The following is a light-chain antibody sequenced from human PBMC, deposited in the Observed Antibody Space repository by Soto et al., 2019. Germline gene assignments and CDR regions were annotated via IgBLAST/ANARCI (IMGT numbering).Light chain of an antibody. Sequence: EIVLTQSPGTLSLSPGERATLSCRASQSVSSSYLAWYQQKPGQAPRLLIYGASSRATGIPDRFSGSGSGXDXXXXXXXLXPEDFAXXYXXQYDSSPVTFGPGTKVDIK. J-gene: IGKJ3*01. CDR2: GAS. CDR1: QSVSSSY. CDR3: XQYDSSPVT. V-gene: IGKV3-20*01.